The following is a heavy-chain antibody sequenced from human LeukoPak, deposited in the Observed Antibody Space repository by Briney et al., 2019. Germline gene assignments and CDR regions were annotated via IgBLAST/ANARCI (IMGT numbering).Heavy chain of an antibody. V-gene: IGHV4-39*07. Sequence: SETLSLTCIVSGGSISSSSHYWGWLRQPPGKGLEWVGSIYYSGSTYYSPSLKSAVTISIDTSKNQFSLKLRSVTAADTAVYYCVRDRRETYFDYWGQGILVTVSS. CDR2: IYYSGST. CDR1: GGSISSSSHY. J-gene: IGHJ4*02. CDR3: VRDRRETYFDY.